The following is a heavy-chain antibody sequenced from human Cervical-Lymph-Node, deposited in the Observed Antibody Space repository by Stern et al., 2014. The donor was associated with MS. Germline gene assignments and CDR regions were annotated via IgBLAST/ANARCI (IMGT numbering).Heavy chain of an antibody. J-gene: IGHJ4*02. Sequence: VQLVESGAEVKKPGASVKVSCKASRYTFTDYAIHWVRQAPGQRLELMGWINAANGDTKYSQKYQNRITITRDTSAGTAYMELSSLRSEDTAVYYCAREKRGATGTLFDYWGQGTLVTVSS. CDR3: AREKRGATGTLFDY. V-gene: IGHV1-3*01. D-gene: IGHD1-1*01. CDR1: RYTFTDYA. CDR2: INAANGDT.